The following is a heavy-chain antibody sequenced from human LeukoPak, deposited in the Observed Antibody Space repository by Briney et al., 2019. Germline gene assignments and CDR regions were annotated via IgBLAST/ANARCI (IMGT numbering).Heavy chain of an antibody. V-gene: IGHV4-59*12. D-gene: IGHD3-10*01. CDR2: IYYSGST. CDR3: ARGSWYYYGSGRVTGFDY. Sequence: PSETLSLTCTVSGGSISSYYWSWLRQPPGKGLEWIGYIYYSGSTNYNPSLKSRVTISVDTSKNQFSLKLSSVTAADTAVYYCARGSWYYYGSGRVTGFDYWGQGTLVTVSS. CDR1: GGSISSYY. J-gene: IGHJ4*02.